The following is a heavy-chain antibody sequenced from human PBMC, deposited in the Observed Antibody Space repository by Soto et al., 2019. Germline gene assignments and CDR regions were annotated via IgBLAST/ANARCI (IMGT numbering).Heavy chain of an antibody. Sequence: SETLSLTCTVSGGSISSYYWSWIRQPPGKGLEWIGYIYYSGSTNYNPSLKSRVTISVDTSKNQFSLKLSSVTAADTAVYYCASSSRVSEPSYYYYYMDVWGKGTTVTVSS. J-gene: IGHJ6*03. CDR3: ASSSRVSEPSYYYYYMDV. CDR2: IYYSGST. V-gene: IGHV4-59*01. D-gene: IGHD3-16*02. CDR1: GGSISSYY.